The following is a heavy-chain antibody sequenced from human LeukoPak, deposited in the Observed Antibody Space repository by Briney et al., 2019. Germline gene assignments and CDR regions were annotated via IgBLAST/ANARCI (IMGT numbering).Heavy chain of an antibody. V-gene: IGHV4-34*01. CDR2: INHSGST. D-gene: IGHD3-10*01. CDR1: GGSFSGYY. Sequence: SETLSLTCAVYGGSFSGYYWSWIRQPPGKGLEWIGEINHSGSTNYNPSLKSRVTISVDTSKNQFSLKLSSVTAAVMAVYYCARDELLWFGGLDYWGQGTLVTVSS. CDR3: ARDELLWFGGLDY. J-gene: IGHJ4*02.